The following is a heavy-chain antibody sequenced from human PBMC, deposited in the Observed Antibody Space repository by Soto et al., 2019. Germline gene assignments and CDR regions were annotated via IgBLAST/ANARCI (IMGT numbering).Heavy chain of an antibody. CDR3: ARGSDSGDYYYYYMDG. D-gene: IGHD1-26*01. CDR2: IYYSGST. V-gene: IGHV4-59*01. CDR1: GGSISSYY. Sequence: SETLSLTCTVSGGSISSYYWSWIRQPPGKGLEWIGYIYYSGSTNYNPSLKSRVTISVDTSKNQSSLKLSSVTAADTAVYYCARGSDSGDYYYYYMDGWGKGTTVTVSS. J-gene: IGHJ6*03.